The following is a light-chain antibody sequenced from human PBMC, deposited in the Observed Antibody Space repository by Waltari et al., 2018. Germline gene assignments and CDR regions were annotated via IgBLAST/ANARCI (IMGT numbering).Light chain of an antibody. J-gene: IGKJ4*01. V-gene: IGKV3-20*01. CDR3: QQYAGSPIT. Sequence: EIVLTQSPGTLSLSPGERATLSCRATQSVNHSNLACYQQKGGQAPRLLIYGASSRATGIPDRFSGSGSGTDFTLSISRLEPEDYGVYYCQQYAGSPITFGGGTKVEI. CDR2: GAS. CDR1: QSVNHSN.